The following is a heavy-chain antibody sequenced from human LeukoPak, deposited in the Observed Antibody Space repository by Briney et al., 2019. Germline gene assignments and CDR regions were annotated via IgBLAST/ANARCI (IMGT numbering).Heavy chain of an antibody. CDR3: ARGQLFQFGMDV. CDR2: FYDSGKT. D-gene: IGHD1-1*01. V-gene: IGHV4-59*01. Sequence: SETLSLTCTVSGDSLSSFYWTWIRQAPGKGLEWIGYFYDSGKTSYNPSLKSRVTISADSAKSQFSLRLKSVTAADTAVYYCARGQLFQFGMDVWGHGTTVIVSS. CDR1: GDSLSSFY. J-gene: IGHJ6*02.